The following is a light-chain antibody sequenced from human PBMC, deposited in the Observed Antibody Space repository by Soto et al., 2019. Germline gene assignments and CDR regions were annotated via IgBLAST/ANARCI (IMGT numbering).Light chain of an antibody. J-gene: IGKJ1*01. Sequence: ALPITQSPSSRSSSVEDRVTITCRASQGIRNDLGWYQQKPGKAPKLLIYAASSLQSGVPSRFSGSGSGTDFTLTISSLEPEDSAVYYCQQRHMWPITFGQGTKVDIK. CDR1: QGIRND. CDR3: QQRHMWPIT. V-gene: IGKV1-6*01. CDR2: AAS.